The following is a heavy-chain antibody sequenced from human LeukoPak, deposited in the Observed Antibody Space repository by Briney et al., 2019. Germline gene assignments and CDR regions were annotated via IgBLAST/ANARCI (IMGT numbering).Heavy chain of an antibody. CDR2: IYYSGGT. D-gene: IGHD6-19*01. CDR1: GGSISSFH. Sequence: KPSETLSLTCTVSGGSISSFHWSWIRQPPGKGLEWIGYIYYSGGTNCNPSLKSRVTISVDTSKNQFSLKLSSVTAADTAVYYCARRAYSSGYYFFDYWGQGALVTVSS. V-gene: IGHV4-59*01. J-gene: IGHJ4*02. CDR3: ARRAYSSGYYFFDY.